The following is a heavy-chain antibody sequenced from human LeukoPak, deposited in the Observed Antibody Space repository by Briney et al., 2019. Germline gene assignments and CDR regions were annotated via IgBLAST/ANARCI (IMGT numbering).Heavy chain of an antibody. J-gene: IGHJ4*02. CDR2: IYYSGST. V-gene: IGHV4-59*12. Sequence: SETLSLTCTVSGGSISSYYWSWIRQPPGKGLEWIGYIYYSGSTNYNPSLKSRVTISVDTSKNQFSLKLSSVTAADTAVYYCARGKRFGELSQPYYFDYWGQGTLVTVSS. D-gene: IGHD3-10*01. CDR3: ARGKRFGELSQPYYFDY. CDR1: GGSISSYY.